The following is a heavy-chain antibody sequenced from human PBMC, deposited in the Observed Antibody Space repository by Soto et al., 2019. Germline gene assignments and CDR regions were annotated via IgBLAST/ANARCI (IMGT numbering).Heavy chain of an antibody. Sequence: PGGSLRLSCAASGFTFSGSAMHWVRQASGKGLEWVGRIRSKANSYATAYAASVKGRFTISRDDSKNTAYLQMNSLKTEDTAVYYCTRHVSEGPIYRETYYYYYYMDVWGKGTTVTV. D-gene: IGHD3-3*01. CDR1: GFTFSGSA. V-gene: IGHV3-73*01. CDR2: IRSKANSYAT. J-gene: IGHJ6*03. CDR3: TRHVSEGPIYRETYYYYYYMDV.